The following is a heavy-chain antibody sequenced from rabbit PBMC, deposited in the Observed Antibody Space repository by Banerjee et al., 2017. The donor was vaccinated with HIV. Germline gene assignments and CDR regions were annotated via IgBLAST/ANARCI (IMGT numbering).Heavy chain of an antibody. V-gene: IGHV1S45*01. D-gene: IGHD4-1*01. CDR2: INTGSGST. CDR3: ARDLAGVIGWNFGL. J-gene: IGHJ4*01. Sequence: QEQLEESGGDLVKPEGSLKLSCKASGFDLSTYYMCWVRQAPGKGLEWIGYINTGSGSTDYASWAKGRFTISKTSSTTVTLQMTSLTAADTATYFCARDLAGVIGWNFGLWGPGTLVTVS. CDR1: GFDLSTYY.